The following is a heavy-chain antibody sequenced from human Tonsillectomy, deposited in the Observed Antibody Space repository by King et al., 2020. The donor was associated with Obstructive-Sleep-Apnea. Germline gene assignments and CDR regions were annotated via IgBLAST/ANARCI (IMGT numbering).Heavy chain of an antibody. CDR2: INHSGST. CDR3: ESLKGLAGDGLDV. CDR1: GGSFSAYF. V-gene: IGHV4-34*01. D-gene: IGHD3-10*01. J-gene: IGHJ6*02. Sequence: VQLQQWGAGLLKPSETLSLTCAVYGGSFSAYFWSWIRQPPGKGLEWIGEINHSGSTNYNPSLKSRVTISVDTSKNQFSLMVNSVTAADTAVYYFESLKGLAGDGLDVWGQGTTVTVSS.